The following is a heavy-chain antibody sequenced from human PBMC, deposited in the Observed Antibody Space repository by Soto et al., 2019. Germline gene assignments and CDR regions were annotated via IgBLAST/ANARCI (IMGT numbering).Heavy chain of an antibody. Sequence: ASVKVSCKASGYTFTGYYMHWVRQAPGQGREWMGWINPNSGGTNYAQKFQDRVTMTRDTSISTAYMEMSRLRSDDTDVYYCARGGPRGSGWYNYYYYYGMDVWGQGTTVTVSS. D-gene: IGHD6-19*01. J-gene: IGHJ6*02. CDR2: INPNSGGT. CDR1: GYTFTGYY. V-gene: IGHV1-2*02. CDR3: ARGGPRGSGWYNYYYYYGMDV.